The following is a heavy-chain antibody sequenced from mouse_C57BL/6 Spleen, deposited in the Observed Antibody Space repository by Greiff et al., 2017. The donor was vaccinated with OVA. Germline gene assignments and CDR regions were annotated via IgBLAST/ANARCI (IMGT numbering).Heavy chain of an antibody. CDR3: ARRDGYDQSLNFDY. CDR2: ISSGSSTI. D-gene: IGHD2-2*01. J-gene: IGHJ2*01. CDR1: GFTFSDYG. V-gene: IGHV5-17*01. Sequence: EVQLVESGGGLVKPGGSLKLSCAASGFTFSDYGMHWVRQAPEKGLEWVAYISSGSSTIYYADTVKGRFIISRDNAKNTLFLQMTSLRSEDTAMYYCARRDGYDQSLNFDYWGQGTTLTVSS.